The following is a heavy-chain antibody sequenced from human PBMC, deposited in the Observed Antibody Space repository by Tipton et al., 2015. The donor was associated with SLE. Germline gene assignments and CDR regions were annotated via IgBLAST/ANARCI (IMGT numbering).Heavy chain of an antibody. CDR2: IGTAGDT. Sequence: GSLRLSCAASGFTFSSYDMHWVRQATGKGLEWVSAIGTAGDTYYPGSVKGRFTISRENAKNSLYLQMNSLRAGDTAVYYCALGYCSGGSCSSFYYFDYWGQGTLVTVSS. D-gene: IGHD2-15*01. V-gene: IGHV3-13*04. CDR3: ALGYCSGGSCSSFYYFDY. J-gene: IGHJ4*02. CDR1: GFTFSSYD.